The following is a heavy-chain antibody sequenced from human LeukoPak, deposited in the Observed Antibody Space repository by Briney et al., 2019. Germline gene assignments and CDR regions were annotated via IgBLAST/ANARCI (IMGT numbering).Heavy chain of an antibody. CDR2: ISSSSDAI. D-gene: IGHD6-6*01. J-gene: IGHJ4*02. Sequence: PGGSLRLSCAASGFTFSSYNINWVRQAPGKGLEWVSYISSSSDAIFYADSVKGRFTISRDNAKSSLYLQMNSLRAEDTAVYYCARTIAARQGDFDYWGRGTLVTVSS. CDR1: GFTFSSYN. CDR3: ARTIAARQGDFDY. V-gene: IGHV3-48*01.